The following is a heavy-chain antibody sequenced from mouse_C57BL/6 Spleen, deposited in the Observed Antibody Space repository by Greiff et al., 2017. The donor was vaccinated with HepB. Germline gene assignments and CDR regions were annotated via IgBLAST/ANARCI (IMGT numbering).Heavy chain of an antibody. J-gene: IGHJ3*01. CDR3: TRGGIDGYSAWFAD. CDR1: GYTFTSYW. D-gene: IGHD2-3*01. V-gene: IGHV1-5*01. CDR2: IYPGNSDT. Sequence: VQLQQSGTVLARPGASVKMSCKTSGYTFTSYWMHWVKQRPGQGLEWIGAIYPGNSDTSYNQKFKGKAKLTAVTSASTAYMELSSLTNEDSAVYYCTRGGIDGYSAWFADWGQGTLVTVSA.